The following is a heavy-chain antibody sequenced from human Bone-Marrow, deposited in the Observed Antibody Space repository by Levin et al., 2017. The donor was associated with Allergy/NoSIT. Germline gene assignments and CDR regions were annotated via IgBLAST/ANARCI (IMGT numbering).Heavy chain of an antibody. CDR2: TFHSGST. Sequence: PSETLSLTCTVSGGVIKDYYWGWIRQTPGKGLEWFGFTFHSGSTNYSPSLRGRVTILVDTSKSQFSLTLPYVTAADTAVYFFVGLQPSPTRFGAAATIFDYWGQGTLVAVSS. V-gene: IGHV4-59*01. CDR1: GGVIKDYY. J-gene: IGHJ4*02. D-gene: IGHD6-13*01. CDR3: VGLQPSPTRFGAAATIFDY.